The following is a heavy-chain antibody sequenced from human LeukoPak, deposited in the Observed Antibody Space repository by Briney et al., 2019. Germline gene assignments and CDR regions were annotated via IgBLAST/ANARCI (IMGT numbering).Heavy chain of an antibody. CDR1: GGSFSGYY. V-gene: IGHV4-34*01. D-gene: IGHD1-26*01. CDR2: INHSGST. CDR3: ARGRRYSGDDY. J-gene: IGHJ4*02. Sequence: SETLSLTCAVYGGSFSGYYWSWICQPPGKGLEWIGEINHSGSTNYNPSLKSRVSISIDTSKNQFSLKLSSVTAADTAVYYCARGRRYSGDDYWGQGTLVTVSS.